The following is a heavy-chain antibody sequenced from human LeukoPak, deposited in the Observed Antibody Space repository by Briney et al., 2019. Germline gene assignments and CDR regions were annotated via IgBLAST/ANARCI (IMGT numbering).Heavy chain of an antibody. CDR2: ISSSGSTI. J-gene: IGHJ6*02. V-gene: IGHV3-48*03. D-gene: IGHD3-10*01. CDR1: GFTFSSYE. CDR3: ASGDDPGRYYYGMDV. Sequence: PGGSLRLSCAASGFTFSSYEMNWVRQAPGKGLEWVSYISSSGSTIYYADSVKGRFTISRDNAKNSLYLQMNSPRAEDTAVYYCASGDDPGRYYYGMDVWGQGTTVTVSS.